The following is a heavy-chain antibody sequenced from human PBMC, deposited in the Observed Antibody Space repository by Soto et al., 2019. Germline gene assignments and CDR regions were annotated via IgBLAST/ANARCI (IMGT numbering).Heavy chain of an antibody. CDR2: IWNDGDNK. D-gene: IGHD1-26*01. CDR3: ARDAGVQGAIIDYLDS. V-gene: IGHV3-33*01. CDR1: GFAFSDHG. J-gene: IGHJ4*02. Sequence: QVNLVESGGGVVRPGTSLRLSCGASGFAFSDHGMHWVRQAPDRGLEWVGIIWNDGDNKFYGDSVKGRFTISRDNSKNTLYLHMTGLTTDDTAIYFCARDAGVQGAIIDYLDSWGQGTLVTVSS.